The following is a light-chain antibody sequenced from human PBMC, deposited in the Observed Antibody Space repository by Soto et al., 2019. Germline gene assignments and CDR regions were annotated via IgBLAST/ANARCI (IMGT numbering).Light chain of an antibody. Sequence: EKVLTQSLATLSVSQRERPTLSCRASQSVSSNLAWYQQKPGQAPRLLIYGASTRATGIPARFSGSGSGTEFTLTISSLQSEDFAVYYCQQSWTFGQGPNVDI. J-gene: IGKJ1*01. V-gene: IGKV3-15*01. CDR3: QQSWT. CDR2: GAS. CDR1: QSVSSN.